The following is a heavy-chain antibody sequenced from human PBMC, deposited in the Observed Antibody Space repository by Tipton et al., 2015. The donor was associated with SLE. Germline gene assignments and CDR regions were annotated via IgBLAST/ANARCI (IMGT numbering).Heavy chain of an antibody. CDR3: ARARGLYSSSSDGDY. CDR1: GGSISSSSYY. D-gene: IGHD6-6*01. Sequence: LRLSCTVSGGSISSSSYYWGWIRQPPGKGLEWIGSIYYSGSTYYNPSLKSRVTISVDTSKNQFSLKLSSVTAADTAVYYCARARGLYSSSSDGDYWGQGTLVTVSS. J-gene: IGHJ4*02. V-gene: IGHV4-39*07. CDR2: IYYSGST.